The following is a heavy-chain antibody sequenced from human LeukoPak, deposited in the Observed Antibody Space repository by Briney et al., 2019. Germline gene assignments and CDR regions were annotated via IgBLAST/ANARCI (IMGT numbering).Heavy chain of an antibody. Sequence: PSETLSLTCTVSGGSISSSSYYWGWIRQPPGKGLEWIGSIYYSGSTYYNPSLKSRVTISVDTSKNQFSLKLSSVTAADTAVYYCARGIVVVPAANGDAFDIWGQGTMVTVSS. J-gene: IGHJ3*02. V-gene: IGHV4-39*01. CDR2: IYYSGST. CDR1: GGSISSSSYY. D-gene: IGHD2-2*01. CDR3: ARGIVVVPAANGDAFDI.